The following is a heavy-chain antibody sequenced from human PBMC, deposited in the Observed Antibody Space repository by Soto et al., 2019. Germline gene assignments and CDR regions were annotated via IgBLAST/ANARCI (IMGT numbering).Heavy chain of an antibody. CDR3: ERANGLRLGELSWGGPNRFDP. J-gene: IGHJ5*02. V-gene: IGHV4-34*01. Sequence: QVRLQQWGAGLLKPSETLSLTCAVYGGSFIGYYWSWIRQPPGKGLEWIGAINPTGSTNYNPSRKSRVTILIDTSNTQFSLKLMSVPAAETAMYYCERANGLRLGELSWGGPNRFDPWGPGTLVTVSS. CDR2: INPTGST. D-gene: IGHD3-16*02. CDR1: GGSFIGYY.